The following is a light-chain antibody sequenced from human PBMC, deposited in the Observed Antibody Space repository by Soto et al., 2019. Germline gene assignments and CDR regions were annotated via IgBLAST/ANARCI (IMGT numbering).Light chain of an antibody. CDR1: SSDVGNYNY. V-gene: IGLV2-8*01. CDR3: SSYADSDSCV. Sequence: QSALTQPPSASGSPGQSVTISCTGTSSDVGNYNYVSWYQQHPGKAPKLMIYEVSKRPSWVHDRFSGSKSRNTASLTVSGLQAEDEVDYYCSSYADSDSCVFGTGTKLTVL. J-gene: IGLJ1*01. CDR2: EVS.